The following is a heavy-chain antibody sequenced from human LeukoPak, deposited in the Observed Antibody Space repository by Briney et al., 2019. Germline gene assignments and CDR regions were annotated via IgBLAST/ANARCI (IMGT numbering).Heavy chain of an antibody. CDR2: ISSSGSTI. D-gene: IGHD5-12*01. CDR1: GFTFSGYS. Sequence: PGGSLRLSCTASGFTFSGYSMNWVRQAPGKGLEWVSYISSSGSTIYYADSVKGQFTISRDNAMNSLYLQMNSRRAEDTAVYYCARSRATYAFDIWGKGTMVTVSS. J-gene: IGHJ3*02. V-gene: IGHV3-48*01. CDR3: ARSRATYAFDI.